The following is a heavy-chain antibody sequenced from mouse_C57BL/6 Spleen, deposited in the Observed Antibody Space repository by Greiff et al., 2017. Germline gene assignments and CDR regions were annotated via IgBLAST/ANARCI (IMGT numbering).Heavy chain of an antibody. CDR3: ARSRYYVRSYHGYCDV. Sequence: VQLQQPGAELVMPGASVKLSCKASGYTFTSYWMHWVKQRPGQGLEWIGEIDPSDSYTNYNQKFKGKSTLTVDKSSSTAYMQLSSLTSGDCAVYYCARSRYYVRSYHGYCDVWGTGTTVTVSS. D-gene: IGHD1-1*01. CDR2: IDPSDSYT. CDR1: GYTFTSYW. J-gene: IGHJ1*03. V-gene: IGHV1-69*01.